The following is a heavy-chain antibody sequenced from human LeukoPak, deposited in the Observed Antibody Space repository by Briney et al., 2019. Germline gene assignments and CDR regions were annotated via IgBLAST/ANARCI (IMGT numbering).Heavy chain of an antibody. D-gene: IGHD3-3*01. V-gene: IGHV1-2*02. CDR1: GYTFTGYY. CDR2: INPNSGGT. Sequence: GASVKVSCKASGYTFTGYYTHWVRQAPGQGLEWMGWINPNSGGTNYALKFQGRVTMTRDTSISTAYMELSRLRSDDTAVYYCARAHSDFWSGYYPHYGMDVWGQGTTVTVSS. J-gene: IGHJ6*02. CDR3: ARAHSDFWSGYYPHYGMDV.